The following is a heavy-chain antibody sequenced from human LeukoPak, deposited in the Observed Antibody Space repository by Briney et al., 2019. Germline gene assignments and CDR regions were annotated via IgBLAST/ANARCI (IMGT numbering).Heavy chain of an antibody. V-gene: IGHV1-2*02. Sequence: ASVKVSCKASGYTFTGYYMHWVRQAPGQGLEWMGWINPNSGGTNYAQKFQGRVTMTRDTSISTAYMELSRLRSDDTAVYYCARGYCTNGVCDAIFQHWGQGTLVTVSS. CDR3: ARGYCTNGVCDAIFQH. J-gene: IGHJ1*01. D-gene: IGHD2-8*01. CDR2: INPNSGGT. CDR1: GYTFTGYY.